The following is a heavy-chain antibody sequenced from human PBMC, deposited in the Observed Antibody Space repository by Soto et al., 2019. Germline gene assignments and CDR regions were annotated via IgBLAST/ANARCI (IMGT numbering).Heavy chain of an antibody. D-gene: IGHD5-12*01. V-gene: IGHV1-69*10. CDR1: GVTFSNDI. CDR3: ARDSPIGSTFSGYDAIDY. CDR2: IIPLLDIA. J-gene: IGHJ4*02. Sequence: SVKVSCKTSGVTFSNDIITWVRQAPGQGLEWMGWIIPLLDIANYAQKFQGRVTITADKSTSTAYMELNSLGSEDTAVYYCARDSPIGSTFSGYDAIDYWGQGTLVTVSS.